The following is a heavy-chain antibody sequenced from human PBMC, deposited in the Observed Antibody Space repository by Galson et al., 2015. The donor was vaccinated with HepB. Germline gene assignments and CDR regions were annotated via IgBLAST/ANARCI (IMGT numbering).Heavy chain of an antibody. J-gene: IGHJ4*02. V-gene: IGHV3-23*01. Sequence: SLRLPCAASGFTFSTYSMSWVRQAPGKGLEWVSSIYAVGTSTFYADSVKGRFAISRDNSKDTLYLQMNSLRVEDTALYYCAKDRVPDGRWNVDYWGQGTLVTVSS. D-gene: IGHD1-1*01. CDR1: GFTFSTYS. CDR3: AKDRVPDGRWNVDY. CDR2: IYAVGTST.